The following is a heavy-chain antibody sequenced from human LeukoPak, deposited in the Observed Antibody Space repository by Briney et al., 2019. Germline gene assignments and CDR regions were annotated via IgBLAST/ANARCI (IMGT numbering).Heavy chain of an antibody. V-gene: IGHV3-66*01. CDR2: IYDGGST. CDR3: AKRDGSGSSLDY. Sequence: PGGSLRLSCAASGFTVRSYHMSWVRQAPGEGLEWVSVIYDGGSTYYADSVKGRFTISRDNSKNTLYLQMNSLRAEDTAVYYCAKRDGSGSSLDYWGQGTLVTVSS. D-gene: IGHD3-10*01. CDR1: GFTVRSYH. J-gene: IGHJ4*02.